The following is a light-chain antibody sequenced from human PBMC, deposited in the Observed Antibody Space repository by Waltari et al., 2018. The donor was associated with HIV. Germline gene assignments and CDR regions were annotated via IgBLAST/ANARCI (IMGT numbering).Light chain of an antibody. CDR1: SSHVGGSHS. J-gene: IGLJ3*02. V-gene: IGLV2-14*01. CDR2: EVS. Sequence: QSALTQPASVSGSPGQSITISCTGPSSHVGGSHSVPWYQQHPGKAPKLMIYEVSNRPSGVSNRFSGSKSGNTASLTISGLQAEDEADYYCSSYTSSSSWVFGGGTKLTVL. CDR3: SSYTSSSSWV.